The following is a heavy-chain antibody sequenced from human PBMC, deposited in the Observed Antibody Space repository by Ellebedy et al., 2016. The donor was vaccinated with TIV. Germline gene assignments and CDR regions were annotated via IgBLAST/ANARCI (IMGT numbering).Heavy chain of an antibody. J-gene: IGHJ4*02. CDR3: ARFHHSASYFFFDH. CDR2: ISDSSLHI. D-gene: IGHD1-26*01. Sequence: GESLKISCEASGFFFSSYAMAWVRQAPGRGLEWVASISDSSLHIYYGDSMKGRFTISRDYAKNSLYLQMKSLRAEDTAVYYCARFHHSASYFFFDHWGQGTLVTVSS. CDR1: GFFFSSYA. V-gene: IGHV3-21*01.